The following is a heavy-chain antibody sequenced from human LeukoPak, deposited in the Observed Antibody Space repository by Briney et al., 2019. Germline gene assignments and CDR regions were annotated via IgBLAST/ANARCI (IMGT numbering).Heavy chain of an antibody. V-gene: IGHV3-48*03. D-gene: IGHD1-26*01. Sequence: GGSLRLSCAASGFTFSSYEMNWVRQAPGKGLEWVSYISSSGSTIYYADSVKGRFTISRDSAKNSLYLQMNSLRAEDTAVYYCARDYSGSYFPDYWGQGTLVTVSS. J-gene: IGHJ4*02. CDR1: GFTFSSYE. CDR3: ARDYSGSYFPDY. CDR2: ISSSGSTI.